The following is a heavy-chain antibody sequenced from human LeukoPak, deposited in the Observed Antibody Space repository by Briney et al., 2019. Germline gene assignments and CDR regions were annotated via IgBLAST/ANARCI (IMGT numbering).Heavy chain of an antibody. Sequence: GGSLRLSCAASGLTFNRDWTAWVRQAPGKGREWVANIKEDGSEKNYVDSVKGRFTISRDNAVNSVYLQMNDLRAEDTAVYYCARDRGAYYYDSSGYYFFDYWGQGTLVTVSS. D-gene: IGHD3-22*01. CDR1: GLTFNRDW. V-gene: IGHV3-7*01. J-gene: IGHJ4*02. CDR2: IKEDGSEK. CDR3: ARDRGAYYYDSSGYYFFDY.